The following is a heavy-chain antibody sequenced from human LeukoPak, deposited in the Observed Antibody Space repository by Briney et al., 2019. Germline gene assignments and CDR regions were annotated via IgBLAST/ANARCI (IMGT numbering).Heavy chain of an antibody. CDR3: ARDEGVGNWFDP. CDR2: ISYIGST. D-gene: IGHD2-15*01. Sequence: SETLSLTCTVSGGSISSYYWSWIRQPPGKGLEWIGYISYIGSTNYNPSLKSRVTISVDTSKNQFSLKLSSVTAADTAVYYCARDEGVGNWFDPWGQGTLVTVSS. CDR1: GGSISSYY. J-gene: IGHJ5*02. V-gene: IGHV4-59*01.